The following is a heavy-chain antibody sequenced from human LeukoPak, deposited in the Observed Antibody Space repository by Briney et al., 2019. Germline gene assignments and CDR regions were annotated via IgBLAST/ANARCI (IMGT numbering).Heavy chain of an antibody. J-gene: IGHJ4*02. Sequence: ASVKVSCKASVYTFTSYAMNWVRQAPGQGLEWMGWINTNTGNPTYAQGFTGRFVFSLDTSVSTAYLQISSLKAEDTGVYYCARGRYSSGWYLSLGAGDYWGQGTLVTVSS. CDR3: ARGRYSSGWYLSLGAGDY. V-gene: IGHV7-4-1*02. CDR2: INTNTGNP. D-gene: IGHD6-19*01. CDR1: VYTFTSYA.